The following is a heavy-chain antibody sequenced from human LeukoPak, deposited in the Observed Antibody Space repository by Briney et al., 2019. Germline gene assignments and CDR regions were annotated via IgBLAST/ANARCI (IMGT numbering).Heavy chain of an antibody. V-gene: IGHV3-23*01. D-gene: IGHD5-12*01. J-gene: IGHJ4*02. CDR3: AKGGTVVARLIASD. Sequence: PGGSLRLSCAASRFSFSTYAMTWVRQAPGKGLEWVSTITDSGASTYYADSVKGRFTISRDNSRTTVYLQMNSLRAEDTAVYCCAKGGTVVARLIASDWGQGTLVTVSS. CDR1: RFSFSTYA. CDR2: ITDSGAST.